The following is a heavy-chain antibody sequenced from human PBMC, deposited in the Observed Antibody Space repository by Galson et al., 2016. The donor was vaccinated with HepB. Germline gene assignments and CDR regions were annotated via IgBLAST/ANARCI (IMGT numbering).Heavy chain of an antibody. Sequence: SLRLSCAASGFTFSSYWMHWVRQAPGKGLLWVSRISTDGSSQRYADSVKGRFTISRDNAKNTLYLQMRSLRAEDSAMYFCARNTYSGPRYYYGFDVWGRGTMVTVSS. CDR2: ISTDGSSQ. V-gene: IGHV3-74*01. CDR3: ARNTYSGPRYYYGFDV. CDR1: GFTFSSYW. J-gene: IGHJ6*02. D-gene: IGHD4-23*01.